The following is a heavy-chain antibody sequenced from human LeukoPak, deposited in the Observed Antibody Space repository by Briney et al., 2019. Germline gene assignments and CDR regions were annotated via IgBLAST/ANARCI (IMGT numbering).Heavy chain of an antibody. D-gene: IGHD4-17*01. CDR3: AKPTGGYGDYSEYYFDY. CDR1: GFTFSSYA. CDR2: ISGSGGST. V-gene: IGHV3-23*01. J-gene: IGHJ4*02. Sequence: AGGSLRLSCAASGFTFSSYAMSWVRQAPGKGLEWVSAISGSGGSTYYADSVKGRFTISRDNSKNTMYLRMNSLRAEDTAVYYCAKPTGGYGDYSEYYFDYWGQGTLVTVSS.